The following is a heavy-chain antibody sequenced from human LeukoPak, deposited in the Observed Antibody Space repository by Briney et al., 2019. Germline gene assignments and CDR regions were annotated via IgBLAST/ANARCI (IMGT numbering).Heavy chain of an antibody. V-gene: IGHV3-7*01. CDR2: IDQEGGEQ. D-gene: IGHD3-10*01. J-gene: IGHJ4*02. Sequence: GGSLRLSCVVSGFNFSNYWMSWVRQAPGEGLEWVANIDQEGGEQNYVDSVKGRFSISRDNAKTSVYLQMNSLKVEDTAFYYCARSKAGGYWGQGTLVTVSS. CDR3: ARSKAGGY. CDR1: GFNFSNYW.